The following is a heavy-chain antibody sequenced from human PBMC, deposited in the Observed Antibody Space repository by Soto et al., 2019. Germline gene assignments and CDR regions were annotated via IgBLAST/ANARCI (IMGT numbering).Heavy chain of an antibody. CDR2: ISYDGGNK. D-gene: IGHD5-12*01. CDR3: AKGGGWWLQLDY. J-gene: IGHJ4*02. V-gene: IGHV3-30*18. Sequence: QVQLVESGGGVVQPGRSLRLSCAASGFTFSSYGMHWVRQAPGKGLEWVAVISYDGGNKYYADPVKGRFTISRDNSKNTLYLQMNSLRAEDTAVYYCAKGGGWWLQLDYWGQGTLVTVSS. CDR1: GFTFSSYG.